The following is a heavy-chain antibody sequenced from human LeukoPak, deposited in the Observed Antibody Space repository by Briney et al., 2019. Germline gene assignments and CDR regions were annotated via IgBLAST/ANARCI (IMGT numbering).Heavy chain of an antibody. CDR1: GYTFTCYY. Sequence: ASVKVSCKTSGYTFTCYYIHWVRQGPGQGLEWMGWINPNSGTNYAQNLQGRVTMTRDTSISTAYMELSRLRSDDTAVYYCAREEQHQRGRHFEYWGQGTLVTVSS. D-gene: IGHD6-13*01. J-gene: IGHJ4*02. CDR3: AREEQHQRGRHFEY. CDR2: INPNSGT. V-gene: IGHV1-2*02.